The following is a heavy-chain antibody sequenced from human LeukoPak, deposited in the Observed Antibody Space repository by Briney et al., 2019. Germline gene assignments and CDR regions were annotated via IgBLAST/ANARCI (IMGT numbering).Heavy chain of an antibody. D-gene: IGHD3-16*02. CDR1: GFTFSSYT. CDR2: ISYSVANS. CDR3: ARDMQLST. J-gene: IGHJ3*01. Sequence: GGSLRLSCAASGFTFSSYTMNWVRQAPGKGLEGVSLISYSVANSSYTASVRGRFTISRNNSKDTLFLQMNSLRAEDTAIYYFARDMQLSTWGLGTMVTVS. V-gene: IGHV3-23*01.